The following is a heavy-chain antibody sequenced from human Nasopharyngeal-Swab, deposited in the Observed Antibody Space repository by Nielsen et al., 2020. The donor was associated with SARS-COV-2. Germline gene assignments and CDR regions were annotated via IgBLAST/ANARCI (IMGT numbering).Heavy chain of an antibody. Sequence: GSLRLSCTVSGGSISSSSYYWGWIRQPPGKGLEWIGSIYYSGSTYYNPSLKSRVTISVDTSKNQFSLKLSSVTAADTAVYYCARGFLFYDILTGYHPNPYFDYWGQGTLVTVSS. J-gene: IGHJ4*02. CDR2: IYYSGST. D-gene: IGHD3-9*01. CDR1: GGSISSSSYY. CDR3: ARGFLFYDILTGYHPNPYFDY. V-gene: IGHV4-39*07.